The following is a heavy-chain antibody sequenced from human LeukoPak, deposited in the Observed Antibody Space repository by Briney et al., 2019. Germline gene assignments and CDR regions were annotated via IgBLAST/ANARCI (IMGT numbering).Heavy chain of an antibody. Sequence: PSETLSLTCTVSDDSFSSHYWSWIRQPPGKGLEWIGYISYIGSTNYNPSLKSRVTISIDTSKNQYSLKLISLTAADTAVYYCARDLVTVTKGFDIWGQGTMVSVSS. CDR1: DDSFSSHY. CDR2: ISYIGST. V-gene: IGHV4-59*11. J-gene: IGHJ3*02. CDR3: ARDLVTVTKGFDI. D-gene: IGHD4-17*01.